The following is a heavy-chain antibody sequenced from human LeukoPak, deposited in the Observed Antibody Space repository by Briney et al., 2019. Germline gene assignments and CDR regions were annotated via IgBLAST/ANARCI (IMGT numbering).Heavy chain of an antibody. CDR1: GGSISSGGYY. CDR2: IYHSGST. J-gene: IGHJ4*02. Sequence: SQTLSLTCTVSGGSISSGGYYWSWIRQPPGKGLEWIGYIYHSGSTYYNPSLKSRVTISVDRSKNQFSLKLSSVTAADTAVYYCASRYSSSWTFDYWGQGTLVTVSS. CDR3: ASRYSSSWTFDY. V-gene: IGHV4-30-2*02. D-gene: IGHD6-13*01.